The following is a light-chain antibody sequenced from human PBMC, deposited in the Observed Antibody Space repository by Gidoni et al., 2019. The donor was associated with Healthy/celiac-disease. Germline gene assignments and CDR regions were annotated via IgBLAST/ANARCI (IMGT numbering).Light chain of an antibody. CDR1: QSVSSN. V-gene: IGKV3-15*01. CDR2: GAS. J-gene: IGKJ2*01. CDR3: QQYNNWPPYT. Sequence: EILMTQSPATLSVSPGERATLSCRASQSVSSNLAWYQQKPGQAPRLLIYGASTRATGIPARFRGSGSGTEFNLTISSLQSEDFAVYYCQQYNNWPPYTFGQGTKLEIK.